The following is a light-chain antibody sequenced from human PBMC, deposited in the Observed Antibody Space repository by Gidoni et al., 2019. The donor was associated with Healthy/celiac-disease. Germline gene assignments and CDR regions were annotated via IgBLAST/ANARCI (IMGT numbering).Light chain of an antibody. Sequence: EIVLTQSPGTLSLSQGERATLSCRASQSVSSSYLAWYQQKPGQAPRLLISVASSRATGIPDRFSGSGSGTDFTLTISRLEPEDFAVYYCQQYGSSSIPFGQGTRLEIK. CDR1: QSVSSSY. J-gene: IGKJ5*01. CDR3: QQYGSSSIP. CDR2: VAS. V-gene: IGKV3-20*01.